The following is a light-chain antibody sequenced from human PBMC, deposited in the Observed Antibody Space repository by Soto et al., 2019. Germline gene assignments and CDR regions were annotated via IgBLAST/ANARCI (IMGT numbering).Light chain of an antibody. J-gene: IGKJ4*01. Sequence: EIVLTQSPATLSLSPGERAALYCRASQSLSNYLAWYQQKPGQAPRLLIYDASSRATGVPARFSGSGSGTDFTLTISSLEPEDFAVYYCQQRSNWPGTFGGGTKVEIK. CDR3: QQRSNWPGT. V-gene: IGKV3-11*01. CDR2: DAS. CDR1: QSLSNY.